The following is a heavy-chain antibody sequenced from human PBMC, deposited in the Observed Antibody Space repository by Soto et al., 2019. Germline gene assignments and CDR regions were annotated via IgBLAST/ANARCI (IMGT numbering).Heavy chain of an antibody. D-gene: IGHD1-1*01. CDR3: PRVYTTGSTRPYFSYGMDV. CDR2: ISSSSSYI. J-gene: IGHJ6*02. Sequence: GGSLRLSCAASGFTFSSYSMNWVRQAPGKGLEWVSSISSSSSYIYYADSVKGRFTISRDNAKNSLYLQMNSLRAEDTAVHYCPRVYTTGSTRPYFSYGMDVWGQGTTVTVSS. V-gene: IGHV3-21*01. CDR1: GFTFSSYS.